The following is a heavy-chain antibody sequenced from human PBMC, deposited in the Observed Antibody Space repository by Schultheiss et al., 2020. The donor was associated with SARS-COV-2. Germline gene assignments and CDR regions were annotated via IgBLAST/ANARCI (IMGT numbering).Heavy chain of an antibody. D-gene: IGHD3-22*01. CDR2: ISGSGGST. CDR3: ARVAPYYYDSSGPSGFDY. CDR1: GFTFSSYA. Sequence: GGSLRLSCAASGFTFSSYAMSWVRQAPGKGLEWVSAISGSGGSTYYADSVKGRFTISRDNSKNTLYLQMNSLRAEDTAVYYCARVAPYYYDSSGPSGFDYWGQGTLVTVSS. V-gene: IGHV3-23*01. J-gene: IGHJ4*02.